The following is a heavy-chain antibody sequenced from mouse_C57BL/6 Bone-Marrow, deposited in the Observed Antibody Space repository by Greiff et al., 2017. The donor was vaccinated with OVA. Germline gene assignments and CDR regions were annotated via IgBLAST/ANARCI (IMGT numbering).Heavy chain of an antibody. D-gene: IGHD1-1*01. Sequence: QVQLQQPGAELVKPGASVKMSCKASGYTFTSYWITWVKQRPGQGLEWIGDIYPGSGSTNYNEKFKSKATLTVDTPSSTAYMQLSSLTSEDSAVYYCARRTTVVARGYFDVWGTGTTVTVSS. CDR3: ARRTTVVARGYFDV. J-gene: IGHJ1*03. CDR1: GYTFTSYW. CDR2: IYPGSGST. V-gene: IGHV1-55*01.